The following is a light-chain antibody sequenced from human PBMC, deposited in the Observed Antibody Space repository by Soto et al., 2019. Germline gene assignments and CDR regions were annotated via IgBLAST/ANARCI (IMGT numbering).Light chain of an antibody. CDR3: QQYDQWWT. J-gene: IGKJ1*01. V-gene: IGKV3-15*01. CDR2: GAS. Sequence: EIVMTQSPATLSVSPGERATLSCRASQSVRSNLAWYQQKPGQAPRLVIYGASTRATGIPARFSGSGSGTEFTLTISSLQSEDFGVFFCQQYDQWWTFGQGTKVEVK. CDR1: QSVRSN.